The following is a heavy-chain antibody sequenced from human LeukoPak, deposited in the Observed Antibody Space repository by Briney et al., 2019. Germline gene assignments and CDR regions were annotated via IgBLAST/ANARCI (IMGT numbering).Heavy chain of an antibody. J-gene: IGHJ4*02. Sequence: PGGSLRLSCAASGFTFSSCAMSWVRQAPGKGLEWVSAISGSGGSTYYADSVKGRFTISRDNSKNTLYLQMNSLRAEDTAVYYCAKGGVLLWFGGNDYWGQGTLVTVSS. CDR1: GFTFSSCA. CDR2: ISGSGGST. CDR3: AKGGVLLWFGGNDY. V-gene: IGHV3-23*01. D-gene: IGHD3-10*01.